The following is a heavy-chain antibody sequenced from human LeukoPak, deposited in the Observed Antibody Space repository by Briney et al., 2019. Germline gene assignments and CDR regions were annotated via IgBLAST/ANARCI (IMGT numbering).Heavy chain of an antibody. J-gene: IGHJ3*02. CDR1: GFIFSSYS. V-gene: IGHV3-48*01. D-gene: IGHD5-24*01. CDR2: ISSSSTI. Sequence: GGSLRLSCAASGFIFSSYSMNWVRQGPGKGLEWISYISSSSTIYYADSVKGRFTISRDNTKNSLYLQMNSLRADDTAVYYCARFPMGDSFDIWGQGTMVTVSS. CDR3: ARFPMGDSFDI.